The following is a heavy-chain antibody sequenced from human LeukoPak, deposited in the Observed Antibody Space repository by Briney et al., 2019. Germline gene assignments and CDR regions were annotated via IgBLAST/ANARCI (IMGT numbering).Heavy chain of an antibody. J-gene: IGHJ4*02. V-gene: IGHV3-48*01. CDR1: GFTFSSYE. CDR2: ISSSSSTI. Sequence: GGSLRLSCAASGFTFSSYEMNWVRQAPGKGLEWVSYISSSSSTIYYADSVKGRFTISRDNAKNSLYLQMNSLRAEDTAVYYCARPECSGGNCYSLSWGQGTLVTVSS. CDR3: ARPECSGGNCYSLS. D-gene: IGHD2-15*01.